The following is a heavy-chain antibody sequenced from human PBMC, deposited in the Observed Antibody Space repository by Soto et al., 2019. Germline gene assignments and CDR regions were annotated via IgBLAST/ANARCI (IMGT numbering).Heavy chain of an antibody. D-gene: IGHD3-9*01. J-gene: IGHJ3*01. CDR1: GGSISSSHW. CDR3: ARVVLTITRGAFAA. CDR2: ISHSGTS. Sequence: QVQLQESGPGLVKPSGTLSLTCAVSGGSISSSHWWTWVRQSPGRGLEYIGEISHSGTSNSNPSPKRRVTLSVDKSKNHFSLTLTSVTAADTAVYYCARVVLTITRGAFAAWGQGTLVIVSS. V-gene: IGHV4-4*02.